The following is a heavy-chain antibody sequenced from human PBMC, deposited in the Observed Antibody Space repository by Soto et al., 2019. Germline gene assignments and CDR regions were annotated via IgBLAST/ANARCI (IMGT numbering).Heavy chain of an antibody. CDR2: IYYSGST. Sequence: QVQLQESGPGLVKPSGTLSLTCAVSSASIISSGTWWSWVRQPPGKGLEWIGEIYYSGSTNYNPSLKSRVTISVDKSKNQFSLKLNSVTAADTAVYYCARGMGFDYWGQGALVTVSS. V-gene: IGHV4-4*02. CDR3: ARGMGFDY. J-gene: IGHJ4*02. D-gene: IGHD2-8*01. CDR1: SASIISSGTW.